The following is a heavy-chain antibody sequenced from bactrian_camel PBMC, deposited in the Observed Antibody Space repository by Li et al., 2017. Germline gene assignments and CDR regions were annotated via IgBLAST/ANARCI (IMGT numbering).Heavy chain of an antibody. D-gene: IGHD2*01. V-gene: IGHV3S6*01. CDR1: GFTFSSYG. CDR2: IWGDGSNT. CDR3: AADLLPGRGSYFGY. Sequence: HVQLVESGGGLVQPGGSLRVSCAASGFTFSSYGMSWVRQAPGKGLEWVSHIWGDGSNTHYADSVKGRFTISRDNAKNTLYLQMNSLKPEVTAVYYCAADLLPGRGSYFGYWGQGTQVTVS. J-gene: IGHJ6*01.